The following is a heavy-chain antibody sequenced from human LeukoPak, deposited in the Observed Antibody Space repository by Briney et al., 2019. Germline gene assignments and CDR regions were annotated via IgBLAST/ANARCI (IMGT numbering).Heavy chain of an antibody. CDR1: GYFISSGYY. V-gene: IGHV4-38-2*02. Sequence: SETLSLTCVVSGYFISSGYYWGWIRQPPGKGLEWIGSIYHSGSTYYNPSLKSRATISVDTSKNQFSLKLSSVTAADTAVYYCARDGAARLDWFDPWGQGTLVTVSS. D-gene: IGHD6-6*01. J-gene: IGHJ5*02. CDR2: IYHSGST. CDR3: ARDGAARLDWFDP.